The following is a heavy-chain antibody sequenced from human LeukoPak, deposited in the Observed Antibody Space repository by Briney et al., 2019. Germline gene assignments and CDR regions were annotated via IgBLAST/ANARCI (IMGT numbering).Heavy chain of an antibody. CDR2: INNSGST. D-gene: IGHD3-3*02. V-gene: IGHV4-34*01. Sequence: SETLSLTCAVYGGSFSGYYWNWIRPPPGKGLEWIGEINNSGSTNYNPSLKSRVTISRDTSKNQFSLKLSSVTAADTAVYYCARGRAFFDWGQGTLVTVSS. CDR3: ARGRAFFD. J-gene: IGHJ4*02. CDR1: GGSFSGYY.